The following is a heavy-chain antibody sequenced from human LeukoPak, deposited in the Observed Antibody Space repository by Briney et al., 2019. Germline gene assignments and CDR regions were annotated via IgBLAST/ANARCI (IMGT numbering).Heavy chain of an antibody. CDR3: AREYSSTLSYYYGMDV. CDR1: GFTFSSYG. V-gene: IGHV3-33*01. Sequence: GGSLRLSCAASGFTFSSYGMHWVRQAPGKGLEWVADIWYDGSNKYYADSVKGRFTISRDNSKNTLYLQMNSLRAEDTAVYYCAREYSSTLSYYYGMDVWGQGTTVTVSS. D-gene: IGHD6-13*01. CDR2: IWYDGSNK. J-gene: IGHJ6*02.